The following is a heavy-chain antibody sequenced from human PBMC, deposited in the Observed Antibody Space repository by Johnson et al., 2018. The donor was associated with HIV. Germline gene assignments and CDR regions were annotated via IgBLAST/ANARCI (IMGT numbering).Heavy chain of an antibody. CDR3: ARDKGRGAFDI. V-gene: IGHV3-30-3*01. D-gene: IGHD3-10*01. CDR1: GFTFSSYA. Sequence: QMQLVESGGGVVQPGRSLRLSCAASGFTFSSYAMHWVRQAPGKGLEWVAVISYDGSSKYYADSVKGRVTISRDNAKKSLYLQMNSLRAEDTAVYYCARDKGRGAFDIWGQGTMVTVSS. CDR2: ISYDGSSK. J-gene: IGHJ3*02.